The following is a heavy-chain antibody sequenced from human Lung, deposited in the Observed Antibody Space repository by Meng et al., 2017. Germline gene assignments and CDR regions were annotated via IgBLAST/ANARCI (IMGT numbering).Heavy chain of an antibody. CDR3: TTDWDSNYVTGRPSLPDYYYYYGMDV. D-gene: IGHD4-11*01. CDR1: GFTFSNAW. CDR2: IKSKTDGGTT. J-gene: IGHJ6*02. V-gene: IGHV3-15*01. Sequence: GGSLRLSCAASGFTFSNAWMSWVRQAPGKGLEWVGRIKSKTDGGTTDYAAPVKGRFTISRDDSKNTLYLQMNSLKTEDTAVYYCTTDWDSNYVTGRPSLPDYYYYYGMDVWGQGTTVTVSS.